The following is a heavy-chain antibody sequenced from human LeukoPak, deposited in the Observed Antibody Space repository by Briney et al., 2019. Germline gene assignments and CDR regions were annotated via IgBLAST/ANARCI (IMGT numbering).Heavy chain of an antibody. Sequence: GGSLRLSCAASGFTFSSYGMHWVRQAPGKGLEWVAVIWYDGSNKYYADSVKGRFSISRDNSKNTLYLQMNSLRAEDTAVYYRAKDRYYYDSSGLFDYWGQGTLVTVSS. D-gene: IGHD3-22*01. V-gene: IGHV3-33*06. CDR3: AKDRYYYDSSGLFDY. CDR1: GFTFSSYG. J-gene: IGHJ4*02. CDR2: IWYDGSNK.